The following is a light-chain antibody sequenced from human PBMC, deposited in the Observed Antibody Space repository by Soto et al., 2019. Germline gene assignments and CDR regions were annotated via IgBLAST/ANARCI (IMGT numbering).Light chain of an antibody. CDR1: SSDVGGYHF. CDR2: EVS. V-gene: IGLV2-14*01. J-gene: IGLJ2*01. Sequence: QSALTQPASVSGSPGQSITISCTGTSSDVGGYHFVSWYQHHPGKAPKLIIYEVSNRPSGVSNRFSASKSGNTASLTIFGLQAEDEADYYCSSYTISSTLVLFGGGTKLTVL. CDR3: SSYTISSTLVL.